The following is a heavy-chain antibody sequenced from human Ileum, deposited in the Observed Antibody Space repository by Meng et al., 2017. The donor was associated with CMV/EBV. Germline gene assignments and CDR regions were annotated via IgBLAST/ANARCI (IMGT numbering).Heavy chain of an antibody. D-gene: IGHD2-2*02. V-gene: IGHV3-7*01. Sequence: GESLKISCAASGLTFNNYWMNWVRQAPGKGLEWVANIKPDGSDNYYVDSVKGRFTISRDNAKNSLYLQRNSLRAEDTAVYYCATATPGGGGVYWGQGTLVTVSS. CDR1: GLTFNNYW. CDR2: IKPDGSDN. CDR3: ATATPGGGGVY. J-gene: IGHJ4*02.